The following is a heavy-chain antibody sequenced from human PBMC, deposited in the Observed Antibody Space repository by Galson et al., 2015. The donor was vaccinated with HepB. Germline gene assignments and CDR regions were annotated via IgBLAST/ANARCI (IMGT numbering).Heavy chain of an antibody. V-gene: IGHV5-51*01. CDR1: GYSFTTYW. CDR2: IYPGGSDT. Sequence: QSGAEVKKPGESLKISCKASGYSFTTYWIGWVRQMPGKGLEWLGIIYPGGSDTRYSPSFQGQVTISADKSITSAYLQWSSLQASDTAMYYCARGASEYHDFWSGYMHFEHWGQGTLVTVSS. D-gene: IGHD3-3*01. J-gene: IGHJ4*02. CDR3: ARGASEYHDFWSGYMHFEH.